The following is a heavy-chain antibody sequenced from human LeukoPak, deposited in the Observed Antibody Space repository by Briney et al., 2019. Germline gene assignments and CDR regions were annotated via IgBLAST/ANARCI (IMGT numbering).Heavy chain of an antibody. Sequence: SEALSLTCAVSGYSISSGYYWGWIRPPPGKGLEWIGGVYHSGSTYYNPSLKSRVTISVDTSKNQFSLKLSSVTAADTAVYYCARLVLGSTSCYFDYWGQGTLVTVAS. CDR2: VYHSGST. D-gene: IGHD2-2*01. V-gene: IGHV4-38-2*01. CDR3: ARLVLGSTSCYFDY. CDR1: GYSISSGYY. J-gene: IGHJ4*02.